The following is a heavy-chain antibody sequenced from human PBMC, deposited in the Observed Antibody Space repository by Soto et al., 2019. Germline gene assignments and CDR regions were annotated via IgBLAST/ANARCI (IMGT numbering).Heavy chain of an antibody. D-gene: IGHD3-16*01. J-gene: IGHJ3*02. CDR3: ARDLSMGGTDAFDT. CDR2: ISAYNGNT. V-gene: IGHV1-18*01. CDR1: GHTFNSYG. Sequence: ASVKVSCKASGHTFNSYGFNWVRQAPGQGLEWMGWISAYNGNTKYAQKIQGRVTLTTDTSTNTAYMELRSLRSDDTAVYYCARDLSMGGTDAFDTWGQGTMVTVSS.